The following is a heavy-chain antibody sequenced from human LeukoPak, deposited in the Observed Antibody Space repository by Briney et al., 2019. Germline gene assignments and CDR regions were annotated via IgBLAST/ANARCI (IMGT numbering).Heavy chain of an antibody. V-gene: IGHV3-7*01. Sequence: PGGSLRLSCAASGFTFSSYWMTWVRQAPGKGLEWVANIKQDGSEKYYVDSLKGRITISRDNAKDSLYLQMNSLRAEDTAVYYCARVSWDSSTWYYLAYWGQGTQVTVSS. J-gene: IGHJ4*02. CDR3: ARVSWDSSTWYYLAY. CDR1: GFTFSSYW. D-gene: IGHD6-13*01. CDR2: IKQDGSEK.